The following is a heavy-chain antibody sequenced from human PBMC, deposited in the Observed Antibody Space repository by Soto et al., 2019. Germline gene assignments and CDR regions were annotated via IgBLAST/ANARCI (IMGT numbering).Heavy chain of an antibody. V-gene: IGHV4-30-4*01. CDR3: ARDRADVYCSSTSCRSGRAFAI. CDR2: IYYSGST. CDR1: GGSISSGDYY. D-gene: IGHD2-2*01. Sequence: SETLSLTCTVSGGSISSGDYYWRWIRQPPGKGLEWIGYIYYSGSTYYNPSLKSRVTISVDTSKNQFSLKLSSVTAADPAVYYCARDRADVYCSSTSCRSGRAFAIWGQGTMVTVSS. J-gene: IGHJ3*02.